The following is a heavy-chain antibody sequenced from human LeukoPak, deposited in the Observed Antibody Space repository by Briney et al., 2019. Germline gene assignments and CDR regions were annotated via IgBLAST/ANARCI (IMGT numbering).Heavy chain of an antibody. Sequence: GVSLRLSCTASGFPFSIYSMNWVRQAQGKGLVWVSFISDSSRYIDYADSGKGRFTISRDTAKNSLFMQMNSLRAEGTAVYYCTKDIRSKGARPWADWFDPWGQGTLVTVSS. D-gene: IGHD6-6*01. CDR1: GFPFSIYS. J-gene: IGHJ5*02. CDR3: TKDIRSKGARPWADWFDP. CDR2: ISDSSRYI. V-gene: IGHV3-21*04.